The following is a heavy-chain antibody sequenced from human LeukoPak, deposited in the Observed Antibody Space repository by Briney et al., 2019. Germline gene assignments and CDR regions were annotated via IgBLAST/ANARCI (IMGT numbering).Heavy chain of an antibody. D-gene: IGHD3-3*01. J-gene: IGHJ5*02. V-gene: IGHV4-59*01. CDR2: IYYSENT. CDR1: GGSISSYY. CDR3: ARGSYDFWRGYHSGWFDH. Sequence: PSETLSLTCTVSGGSISSYYWSWIRQPPGKGLEWIGYIYYSENTSYNPSLKSRVTISVDTSKNQFSLKLSSVTAADTAVYYCARGSYDFWRGYHSGWFDHWGQGTLVSVSS.